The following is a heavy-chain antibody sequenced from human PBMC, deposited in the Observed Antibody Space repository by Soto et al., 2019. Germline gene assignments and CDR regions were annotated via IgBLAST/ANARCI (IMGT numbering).Heavy chain of an antibody. Sequence: QVQLVQSGAEVKKPGASVKLSCRAVGYNVTTQTMNWVRQAPGQSLEWMGWIRAGHDKTKYSPKFQGRATISRDTSATTVYMALTSLTSEDTAVYYCARDIVTLGPRANDAFDLWGQGTLVTVSS. D-gene: IGHD1-26*01. CDR2: IRAGHDKT. V-gene: IGHV1-3*01. CDR1: GYNVTTQT. J-gene: IGHJ3*01. CDR3: ARDIVTLGPRANDAFDL.